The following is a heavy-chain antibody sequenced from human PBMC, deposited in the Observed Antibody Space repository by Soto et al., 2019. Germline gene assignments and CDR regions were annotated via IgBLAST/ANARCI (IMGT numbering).Heavy chain of an antibody. D-gene: IGHD3-22*01. J-gene: IGHJ3*02. Sequence: SVKVSCKASGGTFSSYAISWVRQAPGQGLEWMGGIIPIFGTANYAQKFQGRVTITADESTSTAYMELSSLRSEDTAVYYCAREMYYYDRGAALDIWGQGTMVTVSS. CDR2: IIPIFGTA. CDR3: AREMYYYDRGAALDI. V-gene: IGHV1-69*13. CDR1: GGTFSSYA.